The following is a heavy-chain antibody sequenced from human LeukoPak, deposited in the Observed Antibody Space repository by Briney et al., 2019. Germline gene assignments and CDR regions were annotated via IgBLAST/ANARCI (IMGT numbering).Heavy chain of an antibody. Sequence: GGSLRLSCAASGFTFRSYAMNWVRQAPGKGLEWVSAISGDGGSTYYADSVKGRIAISRDNSKNTLYLQMNSLRAEDTAVYYCAKEFFAGGNSKASNDYWGQGTLVTVSS. CDR2: ISGDGGST. CDR1: GFTFRSYA. V-gene: IGHV3-23*01. J-gene: IGHJ4*02. CDR3: AKEFFAGGNSKASNDY. D-gene: IGHD4-23*01.